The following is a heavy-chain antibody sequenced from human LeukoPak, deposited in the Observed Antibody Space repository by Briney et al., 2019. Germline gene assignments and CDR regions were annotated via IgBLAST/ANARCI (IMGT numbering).Heavy chain of an antibody. V-gene: IGHV1-69*08. CDR2: SIPIFDRT. CDR1: GGTLGSYT. J-gene: IGHJ5*02. CDR3: SGDLNWHHDS. D-gene: IGHD3-16*01. Sequence: SVKVSCKASGGTLGSYTINWVRQAPGQGLEWMGRSIPIFDRTNYARNFQGRVTITADKSTTTVYMELTSLRSDDTAVYYCSGDLNWHHDSWGQGTLVTVSS.